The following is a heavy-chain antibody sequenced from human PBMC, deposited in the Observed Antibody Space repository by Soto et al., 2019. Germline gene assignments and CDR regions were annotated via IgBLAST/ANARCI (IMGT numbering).Heavy chain of an antibody. CDR1: GYTFTSYD. D-gene: IGHD3-3*01. J-gene: IGHJ5*02. V-gene: IGHV1-8*01. CDR2: MNPNSGNT. Sequence: QVQLVQSGAEVKKPGASVKVSCKASGYTFTSYDINWVRQATGQGLEWMGWMNPNSGNTGYAQKFQGRVTMTRNTSISTAYMELGSLRSEDTAVYYCARGLGAVTIFGVVILNWCDPWGQGTLVTVSS. CDR3: ARGLGAVTIFGVVILNWCDP.